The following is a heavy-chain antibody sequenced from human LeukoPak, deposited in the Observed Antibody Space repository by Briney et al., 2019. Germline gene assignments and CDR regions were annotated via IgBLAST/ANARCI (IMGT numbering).Heavy chain of an antibody. CDR3: ARARHPKPEVPLAVVTAIDY. Sequence: SETLSLTCTVSGGSISSYYWSWIRQPAGPGMEWIGRICTSGSTNYNPSLKIRGTMTVDTAKNKFSLTLSSVTAADTAVYFYARARHPKPEVPLAVVTAIDYWGQGTLVTVSS. J-gene: IGHJ4*02. D-gene: IGHD2-21*02. CDR1: GGSISSYY. CDR2: ICTSGST. V-gene: IGHV4-4*07.